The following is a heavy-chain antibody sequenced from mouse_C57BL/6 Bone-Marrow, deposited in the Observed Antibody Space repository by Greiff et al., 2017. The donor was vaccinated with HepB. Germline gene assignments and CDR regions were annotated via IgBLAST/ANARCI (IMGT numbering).Heavy chain of an antibody. Sequence: VQLQQSGAELVKPGASVKMSCKASGYTFTSYWITWVKLRPGQGLEWIGDISPGSGSTNYNEKFKSKATLTVDTSSSTAYMQLSILTSEDSAVYYCARDTTVVGYYFDYWGQGTTLTVSS. V-gene: IGHV1-55*01. J-gene: IGHJ2*01. D-gene: IGHD1-1*01. CDR2: ISPGSGST. CDR1: GYTFTSYW. CDR3: ARDTTVVGYYFDY.